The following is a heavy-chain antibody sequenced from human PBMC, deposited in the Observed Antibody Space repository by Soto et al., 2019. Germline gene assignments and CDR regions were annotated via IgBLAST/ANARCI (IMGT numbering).Heavy chain of an antibody. CDR1: GYTFTSYG. J-gene: IGHJ4*02. CDR3: XXXXXXXXXX. CDR2: ISAYNGNT. V-gene: IGHV1-18*01. Sequence: QVQLVQSEAEVKKPGASVKVSCKASGYTFTSYGISWVRQAPGQGLEWMGWISAYNGNTNYAQKLQGRVTMTTDTXXSTXXXXXXXXXXXXTXXXXXXXXXXXXXXXXGQGTLVTVSS.